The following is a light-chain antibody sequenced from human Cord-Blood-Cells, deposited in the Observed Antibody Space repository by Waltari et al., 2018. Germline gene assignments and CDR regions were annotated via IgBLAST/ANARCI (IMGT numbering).Light chain of an antibody. CDR3: NSRDSSGNHVV. J-gene: IGLJ2*01. CDR2: GKN. Sequence: SSELTQDPAVSVALGQTVRITCQGDSLRSYYASWYQQKPGQALVLVIYGKNSRPSGIPDRFSGSSSGNTASLTITGAQAEDEADYYCNSRDSSGNHVVFGGGTKLTVL. CDR1: SLRSYY. V-gene: IGLV3-19*01.